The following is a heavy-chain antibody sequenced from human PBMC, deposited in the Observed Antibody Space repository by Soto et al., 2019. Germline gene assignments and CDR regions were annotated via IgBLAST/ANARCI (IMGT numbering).Heavy chain of an antibody. CDR2: IYYSGST. J-gene: IGHJ4*02. CDR1: GGSISSSSYY. Sequence: KASETLSLTCTVSGGSISSSSYYWGWIRQPPGKGLEWIGSIYYSGSTYYNPSLKSRVTISVDTSKNQFSLKLSSVTAADTAVYYCARPGDGYNYPYFDYWGQGTLVTVSS. CDR3: ARPGDGYNYPYFDY. V-gene: IGHV4-39*01. D-gene: IGHD5-12*01.